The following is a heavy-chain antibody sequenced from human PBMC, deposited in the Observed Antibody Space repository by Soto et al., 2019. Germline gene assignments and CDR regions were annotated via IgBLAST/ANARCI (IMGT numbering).Heavy chain of an antibody. CDR2: ISAHNGNT. Sequence: QVHLVQSGAEVKKPGASVKVSCKGSGYGFTTYGITWERQAPGQGLEWMSWISAHNGNTNYAQKLQGRVTVTRDTSTSTAYMELRSLRADDTAVYYCARGRYGEYWGQGALVTVSS. CDR3: ARGRYGEY. D-gene: IGHD3-10*01. J-gene: IGHJ4*02. CDR1: GYGFTTYG. V-gene: IGHV1-18*01.